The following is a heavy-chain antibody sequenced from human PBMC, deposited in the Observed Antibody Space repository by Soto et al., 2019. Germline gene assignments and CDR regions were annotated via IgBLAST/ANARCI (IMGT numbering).Heavy chain of an antibody. CDR1: GGSINNYY. CDR2: VFTTGTT. J-gene: IGHJ6*02. Sequence: SETLSLTCSVTGGSINNYYWSWVRQSAGKGLEWIGRVFTTGTTDYNPSLKSRVTISVDTSKNQFSLELSSVTAADTAVYYCARDFCGGDCSDDYYYSAMDVWGQGATVTVSS. V-gene: IGHV4-4*07. D-gene: IGHD2-21*02. CDR3: ARDFCGGDCSDDYYYSAMDV.